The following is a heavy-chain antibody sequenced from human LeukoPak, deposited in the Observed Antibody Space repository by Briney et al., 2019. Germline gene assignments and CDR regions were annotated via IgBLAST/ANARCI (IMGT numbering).Heavy chain of an antibody. CDR3: ARVWDSSWVYYFGY. J-gene: IGHJ4*02. CDR1: GGSISSYY. CDR2: IYTSGST. D-gene: IGHD6-13*01. Sequence: SETLSLTCTVSGGSISSYYWSWIRQPAGKGLEWIGRIYTSGSTNYNPSLKSRVTMSVDTSKNQFSLKLSSVTAADTAVYYCARVWDSSWVYYFGYWGQGTLVTVSS. V-gene: IGHV4-4*07.